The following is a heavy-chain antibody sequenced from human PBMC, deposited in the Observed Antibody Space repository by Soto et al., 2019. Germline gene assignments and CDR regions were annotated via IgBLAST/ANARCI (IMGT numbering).Heavy chain of an antibody. J-gene: IGHJ3*02. D-gene: IGHD3-10*01. CDR1: GGSISSGGYS. CDR2: IYHSGST. Sequence: PSETLSLTCAVSGGSISSGGYSWSWIRQPPGKGLEWIGYIYHSGSTYYNPSLKSRVTISVDRSKNQFSLKLSSVTAADTAVYFCARRYGLSAFDIWGQGTMVTVS. CDR3: ARRYGLSAFDI. V-gene: IGHV4-30-2*01.